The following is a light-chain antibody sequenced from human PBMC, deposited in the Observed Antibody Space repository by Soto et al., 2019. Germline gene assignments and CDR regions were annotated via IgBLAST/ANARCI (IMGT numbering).Light chain of an antibody. J-gene: IGLJ3*02. Sequence: QSVLTQPPSASGSPGQSVTISCTGTSSDVGAYRYVSWYQQYPGKAPKLMIYEVTKRPSGVRDRFSGSKSDNTASLTVSGLQAEDEADYYCTSYVGNDIWVFGGGTKGTVL. CDR1: SSDVGAYRY. CDR2: EVT. V-gene: IGLV2-8*01. CDR3: TSYVGNDIWV.